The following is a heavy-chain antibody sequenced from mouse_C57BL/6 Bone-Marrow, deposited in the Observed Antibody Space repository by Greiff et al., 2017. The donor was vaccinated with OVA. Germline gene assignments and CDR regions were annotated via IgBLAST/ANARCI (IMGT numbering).Heavy chain of an antibody. J-gene: IGHJ4*01. CDR2: ISDGGSYT. CDR3: ARDSLFYYYGPMDY. D-gene: IGHD1-1*01. V-gene: IGHV5-4*01. Sequence: EVKVVESGGGLVKPGGSLKLSCAASGFTFSSYAMSWVRQTPEKRLEWVATISDGGSYTYYPDNVKGRFTISRDNAKNNLYLQMSRLKSEDTAMYYCARDSLFYYYGPMDYWGQGTSVTVSS. CDR1: GFTFSSYA.